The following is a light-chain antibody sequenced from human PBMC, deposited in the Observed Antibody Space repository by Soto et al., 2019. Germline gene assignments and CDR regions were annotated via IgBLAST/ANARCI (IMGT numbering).Light chain of an antibody. CDR3: LQYHNFWA. CDR1: QNIYSN. Sequence: IVMTQSPATLSVSPGERATLSCRASQNIYSNVAWYQQRPGQAPRLLIYRASTRAPGIPARFSGSGSGTEFTLTISSLQSEDFTVYSCLQYHNFWAFGQGTKVEIK. CDR2: RAS. J-gene: IGKJ1*01. V-gene: IGKV3-15*01.